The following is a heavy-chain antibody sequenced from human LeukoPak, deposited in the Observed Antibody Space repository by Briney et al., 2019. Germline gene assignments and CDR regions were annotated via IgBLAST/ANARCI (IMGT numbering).Heavy chain of an antibody. J-gene: IGHJ4*02. CDR1: GFTFSTYV. CDR3: AISRTTGERGYFDY. CDR2: ISYDGSNK. D-gene: IGHD1-1*01. Sequence: GGSLRLSCAASGFTFSTYVMHWVRQAPGKGLEWVAAISYDGSNKFYADSVKGRFTISRDNSKNTLYLQMNSLRAEDTAVYYCAISRTTGERGYFDYWGQGTLVTVSS. V-gene: IGHV3-30*03.